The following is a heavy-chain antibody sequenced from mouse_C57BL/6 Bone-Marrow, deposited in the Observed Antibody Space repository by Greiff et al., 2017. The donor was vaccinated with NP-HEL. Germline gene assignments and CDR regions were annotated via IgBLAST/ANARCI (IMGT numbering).Heavy chain of an antibody. D-gene: IGHD2-1*01. J-gene: IGHJ4*01. Sequence: QVQLQQPGAELVKPGASVKLSCKASGYTFTSYWMHWVKQRPGRGLEGIGRIDPNSGGTKYNEKFKSKATLTVDKPSSTAYMQLSSLTSEDSAVYYCAREGIYYWVDYWGQGTSVTVSS. V-gene: IGHV1-72*01. CDR3: AREGIYYWVDY. CDR1: GYTFTSYW. CDR2: IDPNSGGT.